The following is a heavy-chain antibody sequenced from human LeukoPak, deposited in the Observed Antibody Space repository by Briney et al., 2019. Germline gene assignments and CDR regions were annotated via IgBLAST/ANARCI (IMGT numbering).Heavy chain of an antibody. Sequence: GGSLRLSCTASKFTFSHYGMQWVGQAPAKGLEGVAVISSDGSIKVYADSVKGRFTLSRDNSINTVDLQMNSLRAEDTAVYYCVKEYHSRGFGAYFDYWGQGTLVTVSS. J-gene: IGHJ4*02. CDR2: ISSDGSIK. D-gene: IGHD3-3*01. V-gene: IGHV3-30*18. CDR1: KFTFSHYG. CDR3: VKEYHSRGFGAYFDY.